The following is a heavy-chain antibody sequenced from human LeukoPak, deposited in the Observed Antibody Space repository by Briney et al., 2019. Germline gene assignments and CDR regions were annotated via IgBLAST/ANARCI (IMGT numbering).Heavy chain of an antibody. Sequence: ASMKVFCKASGYTFVSYGISWVRQAPGQGLEWMGWISAHNGDTNYAQNFQGRVTMTTDTSTNTIYMELRSLRSDDTAVYYCAREIREEMAPEVETDAFDIWGQGTMVTVSS. CDR3: AREIREEMAPEVETDAFDI. J-gene: IGHJ3*02. V-gene: IGHV1-18*01. D-gene: IGHD5-24*01. CDR2: ISAHNGDT. CDR1: GYTFVSYG.